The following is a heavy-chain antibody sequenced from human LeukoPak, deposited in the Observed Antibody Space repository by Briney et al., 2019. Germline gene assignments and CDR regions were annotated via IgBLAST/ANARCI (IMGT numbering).Heavy chain of an antibody. CDR2: IYYSGST. CDR3: ATLSSSGWTWGSQH. V-gene: IGHV4-39*02. J-gene: IGHJ1*01. CDR1: GGSISSYNYY. Sequence: SPSETLSLTCTVSGGSISSYNYYWSWIRQPPGKGLEWIGSIYYSGSTYYNSSLKSRVTISVDTSRNHFSLKLSSVSAADTSVYYCATLSSSGWTWGSQHWGQGTLVTVSS. D-gene: IGHD6-25*01.